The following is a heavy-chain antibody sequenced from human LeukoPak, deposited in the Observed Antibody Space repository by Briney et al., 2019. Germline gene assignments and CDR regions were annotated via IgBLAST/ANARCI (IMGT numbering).Heavy chain of an antibody. D-gene: IGHD3-10*01. J-gene: IGHJ5*02. CDR2: IYYSGST. CDR3: ARDGSPTGGSGSYYLDWFDP. V-gene: IGHV4-61*01. Sequence: SETLSLTCTVSGGSVSNGSYYWRWIRQPPGKGLEWIGYIYYSGSTNYNPSLKSRVTISVDTSKNQFSLKLSSVTAADTAVYYCARDGSPTGGSGSYYLDWFDPWGQGTLVTVSS. CDR1: GGSVSNGSYY.